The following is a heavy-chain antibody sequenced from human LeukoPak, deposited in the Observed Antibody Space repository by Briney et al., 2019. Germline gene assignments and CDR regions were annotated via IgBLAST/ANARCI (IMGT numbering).Heavy chain of an antibody. J-gene: IGHJ5*02. CDR2: ISSSSSTI. D-gene: IGHD1-26*01. CDR1: GFTFSSYW. V-gene: IGHV3-48*01. CDR3: ARDGIVGASRRYQHWFDP. Sequence: LPGGSLRLSCAASGFTFSSYWMNWARQAPGKGLEWVSYISSSSSTIYYADSVKGRFTISRDNAKNSLYLQMNSLRAEDTAVYYCARDGIVGASRRYQHWFDPWGQGTLVTVSS.